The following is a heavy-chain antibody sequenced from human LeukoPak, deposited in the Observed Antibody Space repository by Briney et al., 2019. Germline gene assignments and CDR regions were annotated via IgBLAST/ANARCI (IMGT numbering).Heavy chain of an antibody. CDR3: ARASWVSSTDAAR. CDR2: IRGNGET. J-gene: IGHJ4*02. CDR1: GLSFSTFA. D-gene: IGHD3-16*01. Sequence: PGGCLRLSCAASGLSFSTFAMSWVRQGPARGLEWVSSIRGNGETFCADSVKGRFTLSSDSSRNTVYLQLNNLRVEDTAIYYCARASWVSSTDAARWGQGTLVTVSS. V-gene: IGHV3-23*01.